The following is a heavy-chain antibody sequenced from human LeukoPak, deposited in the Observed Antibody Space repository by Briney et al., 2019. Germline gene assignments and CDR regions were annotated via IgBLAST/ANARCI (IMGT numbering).Heavy chain of an antibody. V-gene: IGHV3-21*01. Sequence: PGGSLSLSCAASGFTFSSYSMNWVRQAPGKGLEWVSSISSSSSYIYYADSVKGRFTISRDNAKNSLYLQMNSLRAEDTAVYYCARDGEMGRDFDYWGQGTLVTVSS. CDR3: ARDGEMGRDFDY. CDR1: GFTFSSYS. CDR2: ISSSSSYI. D-gene: IGHD5-24*01. J-gene: IGHJ4*02.